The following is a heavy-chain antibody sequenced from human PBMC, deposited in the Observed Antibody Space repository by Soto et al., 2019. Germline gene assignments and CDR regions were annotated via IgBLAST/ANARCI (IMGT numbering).Heavy chain of an antibody. CDR3: ARGMRTTVTSRSGFDY. V-gene: IGHV1-2*04. CDR2: INPNSGGT. J-gene: IGHJ4*02. D-gene: IGHD4-17*01. CDR1: GYTFTGYY. Sequence: QVQLVQSGAEVKKPGASVKVSCKASGYTFTGYYMHWVRQAPGQGLEWMGWINPNSGGTNYAQKFPGWVTMTRDTSISTAYMALSRLRSDDTAGYYCARGMRTTVTSRSGFDYWGQGTLVTVSS.